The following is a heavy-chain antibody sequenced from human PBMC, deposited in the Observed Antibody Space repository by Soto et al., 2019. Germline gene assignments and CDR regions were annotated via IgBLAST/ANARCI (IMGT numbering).Heavy chain of an antibody. CDR2: IIPILGTA. Sequence: GASVKVSCKASGGTFSSYAISWVRQAPGQGLEWMGGIIPILGTANYARKFQGRVTITADESTSTAYMELSSLRSEDTAVYYCAREVPITGTTFNWFDPWGQGTLVTVSS. D-gene: IGHD1-7*01. CDR3: AREVPITGTTFNWFDP. V-gene: IGHV1-69*13. CDR1: GGTFSSYA. J-gene: IGHJ5*02.